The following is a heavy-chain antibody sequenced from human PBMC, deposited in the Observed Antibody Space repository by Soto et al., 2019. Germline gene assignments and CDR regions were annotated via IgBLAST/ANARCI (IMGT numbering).Heavy chain of an antibody. CDR1: GFTFSSYS. D-gene: IGHD3-10*01. Sequence: GGSLRLSCAASGFTFSSYSMNWVRQAPGKGLEWVSYISSSSSTIYYADSVKGRFTISRDNAKNSLYLQMNSLRAEDTAVYYCARDSGSSVRGVITKGHYYMDVWGKGTTVTVSS. CDR3: ARDSGSSVRGVITKGHYYMDV. CDR2: ISSSSSTI. V-gene: IGHV3-48*01. J-gene: IGHJ6*03.